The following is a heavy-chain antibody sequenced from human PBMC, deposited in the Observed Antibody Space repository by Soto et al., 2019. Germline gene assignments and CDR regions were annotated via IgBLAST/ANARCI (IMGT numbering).Heavy chain of an antibody. CDR3: ARGRYCLTGRCFPNWFDS. CDR2: IYKSATT. Sequence: PSETLSLTCSVSGDSISNLDYFWAWIRQPPGQALECTGYIYKSATTYYNPSFESRVAISVDTSKSQFSLNVTSVTAADTAVYFCARGRYCLTGRCFPNWFDSWGQGALVTVSS. V-gene: IGHV4-30-4*01. D-gene: IGHD7-27*01. CDR1: GDSISNLDYF. J-gene: IGHJ5*01.